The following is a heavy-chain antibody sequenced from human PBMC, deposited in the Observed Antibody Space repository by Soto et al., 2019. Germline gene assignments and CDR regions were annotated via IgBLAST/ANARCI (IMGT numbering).Heavy chain of an antibody. J-gene: IGHJ4*02. D-gene: IGHD1-7*01. V-gene: IGHV3-11*06. CDR1: GFTFSDYY. CDR3: ARGGVKGTTSRGQVYN. CDR2: ISSSGDST. Sequence: QVQVVESGGGLVKPGGSLRLSCAASGFTFSDYYMSWIRQAPGKGLEWVSFISSSGDSTKYADSVKGRFTISRDNAKYSLYLQLNSLRAEDTAVYYCARGGVKGTTSRGQVYNWGQGTLVTVSS.